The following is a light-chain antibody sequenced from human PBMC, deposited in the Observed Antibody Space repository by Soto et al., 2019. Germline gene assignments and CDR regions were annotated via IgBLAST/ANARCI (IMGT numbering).Light chain of an antibody. V-gene: IGKV1-33*01. J-gene: IGKJ3*01. CDR3: QQYANLPLT. CDR1: DDISNY. Sequence: DIPMTQSPSSLSASVGDRVTITCQASDDISNYLNWYQQKPGKAPKVLIYDASHLESGVPSRFSGGGSWTEFTFTISSLQAEDIATYYCQQYANLPLTFGPGTKVDIK. CDR2: DAS.